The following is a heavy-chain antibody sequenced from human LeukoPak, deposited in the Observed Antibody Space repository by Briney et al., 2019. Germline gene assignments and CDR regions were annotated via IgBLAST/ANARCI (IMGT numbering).Heavy chain of an antibody. CDR2: IIPMFGTA. J-gene: IGHJ5*02. CDR1: GGTFSSYA. D-gene: IGHD6-13*01. Sequence: SVKVSCKASGGTFSSYAVSWVRQAPGQGLEWMGGIIPMFGTANYAQKFQGRVTMTRNTSISTAYMELSSLRSEDTAVYYCARAWAVRIAAAGKGRWFDPWGQGTLVTVSS. V-gene: IGHV1-69*05. CDR3: ARAWAVRIAAAGKGRWFDP.